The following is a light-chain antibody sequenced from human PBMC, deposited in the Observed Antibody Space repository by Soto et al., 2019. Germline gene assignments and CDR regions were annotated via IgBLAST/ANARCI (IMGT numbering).Light chain of an antibody. V-gene: IGKV1-27*01. CDR1: QGISSY. J-gene: IGKJ1*01. CDR2: SAS. CDR3: QRTYTA. Sequence: DIQLTQSPSSLSASVGDRVTFTCRVSQGISSYLNWYRQKPGKVPKLLIYSASNLQSGVPSRFSGSGSGTDFTLTISSLQPEDVATYYGQRTYTAFGQGTKVEIK.